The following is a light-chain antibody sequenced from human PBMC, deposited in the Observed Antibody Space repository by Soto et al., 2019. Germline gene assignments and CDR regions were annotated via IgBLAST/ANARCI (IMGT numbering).Light chain of an antibody. CDR3: QQYNDRPLT. V-gene: IGKV3-15*01. CDR2: SAS. CDR1: QSVGSN. Sequence: EIVMTQSPATLSVSPGERATLSCRASQSVGSNLAWYQQKSGQAPRLLIYSASTRATGIPARLSGSGSGTEFTLTISSLQSEDFAVYYCQQYNDRPLTCGQGTRLEIK. J-gene: IGKJ5*01.